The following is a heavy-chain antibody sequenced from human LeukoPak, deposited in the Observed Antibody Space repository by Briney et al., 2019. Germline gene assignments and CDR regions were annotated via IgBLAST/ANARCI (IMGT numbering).Heavy chain of an antibody. J-gene: IGHJ4*02. CDR2: ISSSSSYI. Sequence: GGSLRLSCAASGFTFSSYNVNRVRQAPGKGLEWVSSISSSSSYIYYADSVKGRFTISRDNAKNSLYLQMNSLRAEDTAVYYCARDRVSSGWYTFDYWGQGTLVTVSS. D-gene: IGHD6-19*01. CDR1: GFTFSSYN. CDR3: ARDRVSSGWYTFDY. V-gene: IGHV3-21*01.